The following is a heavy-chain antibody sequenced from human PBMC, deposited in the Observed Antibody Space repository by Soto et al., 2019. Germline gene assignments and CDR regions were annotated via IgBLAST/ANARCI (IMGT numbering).Heavy chain of an antibody. J-gene: IGHJ4*02. CDR1: GFTFSSYA. D-gene: IGHD3-22*01. V-gene: IGHV3-23*01. Sequence: PGGSLRLSCAASGFTFSSYAMSWVRQAPGKGLEWVSAISGSGGSTYYADSVKGRFTISRDNSKNTLYLQMNSLRAEDTAVYFCAKFGYYYDSSGHSTILAHIDYWGQGTLVTVSS. CDR2: ISGSGGST. CDR3: AKFGYYYDSSGHSTILAHIDY.